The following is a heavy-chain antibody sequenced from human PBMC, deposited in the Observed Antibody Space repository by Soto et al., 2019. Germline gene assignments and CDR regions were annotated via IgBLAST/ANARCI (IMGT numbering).Heavy chain of an antibody. Sequence: ASVKVSCKASGYTLTSYYMHWVRQAPGQGLEWMGIINPSGGSTSYAQKFQGRVTMTRDTSTSTVYMELSSLRSEDTAVYYCARALNLWFGEFLLVDYWGQGTLVTVSS. D-gene: IGHD3-10*01. CDR2: INPSGGST. J-gene: IGHJ4*02. V-gene: IGHV1-46*01. CDR1: GYTLTSYY. CDR3: ARALNLWFGEFLLVDY.